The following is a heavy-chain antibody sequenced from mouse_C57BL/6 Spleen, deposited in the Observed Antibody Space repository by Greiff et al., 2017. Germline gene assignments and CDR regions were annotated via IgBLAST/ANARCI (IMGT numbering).Heavy chain of an antibody. CDR3: TIVATNFDY. J-gene: IGHJ2*01. CDR2: IRLKSDNYAT. D-gene: IGHD1-1*01. V-gene: IGHV6-3*01. Sequence: EVKLEESGGGLVQPGGSMKLSCVASGFTFSNYWMNWVRQSPEKGLEWVAQIRLKSDNYATHYAESVKGRFTISRDDSKSSVYLQMNNLRAEDTGIYYCTIVATNFDYWGQGTTLTVSS. CDR1: GFTFSNYW.